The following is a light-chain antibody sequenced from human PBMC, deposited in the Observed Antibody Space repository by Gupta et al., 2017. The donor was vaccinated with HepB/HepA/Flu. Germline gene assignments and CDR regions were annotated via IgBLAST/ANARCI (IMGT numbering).Light chain of an antibody. Sequence: YELLQPSSVSASPGQTATITCSGDELGTKYTYWLQQKPGQSPSLVIYEDTKRPPGIPERFSGSNSGNTATLTISETQTTDEADYYCQTWDTTAAPVVFGGGTKLTVL. V-gene: IGLV3-1*01. CDR1: ELGTKY. J-gene: IGLJ2*01. CDR2: EDT. CDR3: QTWDTTAAPVV.